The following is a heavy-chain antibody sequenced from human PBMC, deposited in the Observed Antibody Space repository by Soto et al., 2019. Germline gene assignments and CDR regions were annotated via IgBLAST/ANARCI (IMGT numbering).Heavy chain of an antibody. CDR1: GYTFYSSG. Sequence: GASVKVSCKASGYTFYSSGTSWVRQAPGQGLEWMGWISAYNGNTNYAQKLQGRVTMTTDTSTSTAYMELSSLRSEDTAVYYCARDLRPGIAAAGPFDYWGQGTQVTVSS. CDR3: ARDLRPGIAAAGPFDY. V-gene: IGHV1-18*01. D-gene: IGHD6-13*01. J-gene: IGHJ4*02. CDR2: ISAYNGNT.